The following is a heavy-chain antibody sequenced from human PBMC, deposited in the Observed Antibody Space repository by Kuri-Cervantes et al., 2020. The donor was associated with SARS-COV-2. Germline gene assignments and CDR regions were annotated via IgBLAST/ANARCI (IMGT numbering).Heavy chain of an antibody. CDR2: ISGSGGST. D-gene: IGHD1-26*01. J-gene: IGHJ4*02. CDR1: GFTFSSYA. Sequence: GESLKISCAASGFTFSSYAMSWVRQAPGKGLEWVSAISGSGGSTYYADSVKGRFTISRDNAKNSLYLQMNSLRAEDTAVYYCARAELRLIDYWGRGTLVTVSS. V-gene: IGHV3-23*01. CDR3: ARAELRLIDY.